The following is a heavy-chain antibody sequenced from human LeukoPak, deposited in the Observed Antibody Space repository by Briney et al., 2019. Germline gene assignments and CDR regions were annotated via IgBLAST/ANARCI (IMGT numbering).Heavy chain of an antibody. CDR2: ISSSSSYI. CDR3: ASLRDGYNSWYFDY. V-gene: IGHV3-21*01. CDR1: GFTFSSYS. D-gene: IGHD5-24*01. Sequence: GGSLRLSCAASGFTFSSYSMNWVRQAPGKGLEWVSSISSSSSYIYYADSVKGRFTISRDNAKNSLYLQMNSLRAEDTALYYCASLRDGYNSWYFDYWGQGTLVTVSS. J-gene: IGHJ4*02.